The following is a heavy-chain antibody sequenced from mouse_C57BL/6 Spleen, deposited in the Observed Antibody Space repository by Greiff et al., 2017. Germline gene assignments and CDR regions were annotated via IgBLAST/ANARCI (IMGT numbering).Heavy chain of an antibody. CDR2: IDPKSGGT. CDR3: ARGFHYYGSSYRNYARDY. J-gene: IGHJ4*01. V-gene: IGHV1-72*01. D-gene: IGHD1-1*01. CDR1: GYTFTSYW. Sequence: QVQLQQPGAELVKPGASVKLSCKASGYTFTSYWMHWVKQRPGRGLEWIGRIDPKSGGTKYNEKFKSKATLTVDKPSSTAYMQLSSLTSEDSAVYYGARGFHYYGSSYRNYARDYWGQGTSVTVSS.